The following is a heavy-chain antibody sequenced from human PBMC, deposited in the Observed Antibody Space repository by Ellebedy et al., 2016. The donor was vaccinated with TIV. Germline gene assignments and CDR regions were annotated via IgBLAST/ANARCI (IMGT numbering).Heavy chain of an antibody. J-gene: IGHJ4*02. CDR3: AKCFRSCQHGNFHY. CDR2: ISGSGGST. V-gene: IGHV3-23*01. Sequence: GGSLRLXXTVSGITFTGDAMTWVRQAPGKGLECVSPISGSGGSTNYADSVKGRFTISRDNSKNTLYLQMDSLRVEDTGRYYCAKCFRSCQHGNFHYWGQGTQVTVSS. D-gene: IGHD1-26*01. CDR1: GITFTGDA.